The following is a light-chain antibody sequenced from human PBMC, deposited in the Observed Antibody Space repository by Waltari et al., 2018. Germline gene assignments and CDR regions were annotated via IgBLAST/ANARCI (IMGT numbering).Light chain of an antibody. V-gene: IGKV3-15*01. CDR1: QSISSN. CDR3: HQYNNWPPWT. J-gene: IGKJ1*01. CDR2: ATS. Sequence: EIVMTQSPATLSVSPGEGATLSCRASQSISSNLAWYQQRPGQAPRRLIFATSTRATGVPARFRGSGSGTEFTLTISSMQSEDFAIYYCHQYNNWPPWTFGQGTKVEIK.